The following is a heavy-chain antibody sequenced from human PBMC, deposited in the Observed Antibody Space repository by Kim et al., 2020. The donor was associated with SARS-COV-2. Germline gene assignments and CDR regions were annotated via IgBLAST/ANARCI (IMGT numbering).Heavy chain of an antibody. CDR2: ISYDGSNK. CDR1: GFTFSSYG. V-gene: IGHV3-30*18. Sequence: GGSLRLSCAASGFTFSSYGMHWVRQAPGKGLEWVAVISYDGSNKYYADSVKGRFTISRDNSKNTLYLQMNSLRAEDTAVYYCAKSGWLDDFYNWNNGYFDLWGRGTLVTVSS. J-gene: IGHJ2*01. D-gene: IGHD1-20*01. CDR3: AKSGWLDDFYNWNNGYFDL.